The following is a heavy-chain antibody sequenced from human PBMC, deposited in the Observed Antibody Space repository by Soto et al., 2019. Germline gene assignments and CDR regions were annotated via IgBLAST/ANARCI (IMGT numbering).Heavy chain of an antibody. CDR3: ARDGPKNSGFDY. J-gene: IGHJ4*02. Sequence: GGSLRLSCAASGFTVSSNYMSWVRQAPGKGLEWVSVIYSGGSTYYADSVKGRFTISRDNSKNTLYLQMNSLRAEDTAVYYCARDGPKNSGFDYWGQGTLVTVSS. CDR1: GFTVSSNY. V-gene: IGHV3-66*01. D-gene: IGHD3-10*01. CDR2: IYSGGST.